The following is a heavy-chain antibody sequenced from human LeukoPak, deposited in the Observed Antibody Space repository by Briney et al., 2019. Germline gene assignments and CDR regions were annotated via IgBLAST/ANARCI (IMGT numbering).Heavy chain of an antibody. Sequence: SETLSLTCTVSGYSMKSGYYWGWIRQSPGKGLEWMGRMFHSVSTYDNASLKSRVTISVDTSKNQFSLKLSSVTAADTAVYYCVRDAAHYMDVWGKGTTVTVSS. CDR1: GYSMKSGYY. J-gene: IGHJ6*03. CDR2: MFHSVST. D-gene: IGHD6-6*01. CDR3: VRDAAHYMDV. V-gene: IGHV4-38-2*02.